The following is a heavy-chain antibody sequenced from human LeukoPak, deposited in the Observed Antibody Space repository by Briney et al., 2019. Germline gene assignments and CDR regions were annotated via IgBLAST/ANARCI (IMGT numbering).Heavy chain of an antibody. V-gene: IGHV4-4*02. J-gene: IGHJ6*03. CDR1: GGSISSSYW. CDR3: ARYGYSSSWYMDV. Sequence: PSETLSLTCGVSGGSISSSYWWSWVRQPPGKGLEWIGEIYHSGSTNYNPSLKSRVTISVDTSKNQFSLKLSSVTAANTAVYYCARYGYSSSWYMDVWGKGTTVTISS. CDR2: IYHSGST. D-gene: IGHD6-13*01.